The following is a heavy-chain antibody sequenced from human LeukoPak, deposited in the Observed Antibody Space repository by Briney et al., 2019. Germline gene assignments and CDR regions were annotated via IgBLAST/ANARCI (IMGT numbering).Heavy chain of an antibody. CDR3: ARYGYKRTYYGSLWRPREGQTDENWFDP. CDR1: GGSISNGSYY. V-gene: IGHV4-61*02. CDR2: IYTSGST. D-gene: IGHD3-10*01. J-gene: IGHJ5*02. Sequence: PSETLSLTCTVSGGSISNGSYYWSWIRQPAGKGLEWIGRIYTSGSTNYNPSLKSRVTISVYTSKNQFSLKLSSVTAADTAVYYCARYGYKRTYYGSLWRPREGQTDENWFDPWGQGTLVTVSS.